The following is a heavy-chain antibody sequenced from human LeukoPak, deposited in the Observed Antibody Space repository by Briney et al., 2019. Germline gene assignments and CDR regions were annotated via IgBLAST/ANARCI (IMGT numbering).Heavy chain of an antibody. CDR2: ISYDGSNK. V-gene: IGHV3-30*18. D-gene: IGHD3-16*02. Sequence: PGGSLRLSCAASGFTFSSYGMHWVRQAPGKGLEWVAVISYDGSNKYYADSVKGRFTISRDNSKNTLYLQMNSLRAEDTAVYYCAKGPDYVWGSYRPSDAFDIWGQGTMVTVSS. J-gene: IGHJ3*02. CDR3: AKGPDYVWGSYRPSDAFDI. CDR1: GFTFSSYG.